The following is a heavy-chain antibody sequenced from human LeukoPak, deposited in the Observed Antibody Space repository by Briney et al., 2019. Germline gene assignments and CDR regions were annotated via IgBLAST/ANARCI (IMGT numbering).Heavy chain of an antibody. CDR1: GFTFSSYG. Sequence: GGSLRLSCAASGFTFSSYGMHWVRQAPGKGLEWVAFIRYDGSNKYYADSVKGRFTISRDNSKNTLYLQMNSLRAEDTAVYYCAKDVVGTMVEYYFDYWGQGTLVTVSS. D-gene: IGHD3-10*01. V-gene: IGHV3-30*02. CDR3: AKDVVGTMVEYYFDY. CDR2: IRYDGSNK. J-gene: IGHJ4*02.